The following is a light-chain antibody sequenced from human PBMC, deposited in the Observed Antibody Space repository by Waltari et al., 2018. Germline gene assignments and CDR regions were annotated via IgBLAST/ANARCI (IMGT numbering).Light chain of an antibody. CDR1: QSISDW. J-gene: IGKJ1*01. CDR2: KTS. V-gene: IGKV1-5*03. CDR3: QHYNSYSPWT. Sequence: DIQITQSPSPLSASVGDRVTITCRASQSISDWLAWYQQKPGKAPELLIYKTSTLESGVPSRFSGSGSGTEFTLTITSLQPDDFASYFCQHYNSYSPWTFGQGTKVETK.